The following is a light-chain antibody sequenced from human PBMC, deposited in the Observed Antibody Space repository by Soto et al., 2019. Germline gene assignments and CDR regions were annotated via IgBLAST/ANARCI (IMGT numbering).Light chain of an antibody. CDR3: QEYNSALSIT. Sequence: IQLTQSPSSLSASVGNRVTITCRASQGISNYLAWYQQKPGKVPKLLIYAASTLQSGVPSRFSGSGSGTDFTLTISSLQPEDVATYYCQEYNSALSITFGQGTRLEIK. CDR2: AAS. V-gene: IGKV1-27*01. J-gene: IGKJ5*01. CDR1: QGISNY.